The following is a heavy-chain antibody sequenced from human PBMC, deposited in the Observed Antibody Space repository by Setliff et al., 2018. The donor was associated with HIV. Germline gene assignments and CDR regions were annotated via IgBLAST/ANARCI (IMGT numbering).Heavy chain of an antibody. CDR1: GFTFKSYG. J-gene: IGHJ5*01. CDR2: ISYDGTNK. Sequence: GGSLRLSCVDNGFTFKSYGMHWVRQAPGKGLEWVAVISYDGTNKYYADSVTGRFNISRDNSKNTLYLQMMSLRPDDTGVYYCARDARISISGVTPPPNWSDSWGRGTLVTVSS. D-gene: IGHD3-3*01. CDR3: ARDARISISGVTPPPNWSDS. V-gene: IGHV3-30*03.